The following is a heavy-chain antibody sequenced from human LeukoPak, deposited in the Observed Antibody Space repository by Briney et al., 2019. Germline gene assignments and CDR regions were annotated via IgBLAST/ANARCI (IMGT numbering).Heavy chain of an antibody. CDR2: ISGSGGST. CDR1: GFTVSSYA. Sequence: GGSLRLSCAASGFTVSSYAMSWVRQAPGKGLEWVSAISGSGGSTYYADSVKGRFTISRDNSKNTLYLQMDSLRAEDTAVYYCAKKSIAVAGTGLTIYFDYWGQGTLVTVSS. CDR3: AKKSIAVAGTGLTIYFDY. V-gene: IGHV3-23*01. D-gene: IGHD6-19*01. J-gene: IGHJ4*02.